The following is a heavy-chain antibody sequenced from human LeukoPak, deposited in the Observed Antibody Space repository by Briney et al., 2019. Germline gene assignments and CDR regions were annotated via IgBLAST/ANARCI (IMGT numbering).Heavy chain of an antibody. V-gene: IGHV3-23*01. Sequence: GGSLRLTCAASGFTFSSYAMSWVRQAPGKGLEWVSAISGSGGSTYYADSVKGRFTISRDNSKNTLYLQMNSLRAEDTAVYYCAKPRPAVGGRYYFDYWGQGTLVTVSS. D-gene: IGHD2-2*01. CDR3: AKPRPAVGGRYYFDY. CDR1: GFTFSSYA. CDR2: ISGSGGST. J-gene: IGHJ4*02.